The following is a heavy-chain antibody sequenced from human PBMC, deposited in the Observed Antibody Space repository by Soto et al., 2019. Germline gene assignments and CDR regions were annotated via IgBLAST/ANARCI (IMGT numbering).Heavy chain of an antibody. V-gene: IGHV3-74*01. J-gene: IGHJ4*02. CDR3: IKVLTRGVGVPRFYFDS. D-gene: IGHD3-9*01. CDR2: INADGGST. Sequence: GGSLRLSCAASGFTFSNDWMHWVRQAPGEGLEWVSRINADGGSTHYADSVRGRFTISRDNAKNTLFLQLNSLRVEDTTIYYCIKVLTRGVGVPRFYFDSWGQGTLVTVSS. CDR1: GFTFSNDW.